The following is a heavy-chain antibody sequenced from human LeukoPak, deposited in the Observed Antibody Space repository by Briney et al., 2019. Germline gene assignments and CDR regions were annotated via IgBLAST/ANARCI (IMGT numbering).Heavy chain of an antibody. CDR2: ISSSGGTT. J-gene: IGHJ4*02. V-gene: IGHV3-11*01. CDR3: TADDDSGWYSFVH. D-gene: IGHD6-19*01. CDR1: GFTSSDYY. Sequence: GGSLRLSCAASGFTSSDYYMTWIRQPPGKGPEWISYISSSGGTTTYVDSVKGRFTISRDNAKNSLYLQMNSLRADDTAVYYCTADDDSGWYSFVHWGQGTLVTVSS.